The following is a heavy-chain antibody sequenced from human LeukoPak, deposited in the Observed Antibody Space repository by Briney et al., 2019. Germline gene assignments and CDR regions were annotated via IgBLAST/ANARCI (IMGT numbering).Heavy chain of an antibody. Sequence: GGSLRLSCAASGFTVSSNYMSWVRQAPGKGLEWVSVIYSGGSTYYADSVKGRFTISRDNSKNTLYLQMNSLRAEDTAVYYCARGSVDIVATPILYWGQGTLVTVSS. CDR2: IYSGGST. D-gene: IGHD5-12*01. CDR3: ARGSVDIVATPILY. CDR1: GFTVSSNY. J-gene: IGHJ4*02. V-gene: IGHV3-53*01.